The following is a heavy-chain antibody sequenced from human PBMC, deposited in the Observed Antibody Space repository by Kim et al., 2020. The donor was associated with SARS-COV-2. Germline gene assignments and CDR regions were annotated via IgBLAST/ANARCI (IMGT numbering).Heavy chain of an antibody. Sequence: GGSLRLSCVASGLIFDNDGFSWVRQAPGKGLEWVSGINWNGESTDYADSVKGRFTMSRDNAKNSLYLQMNSLKTEDTASYYCARGRGGSHYGLDVWGEGTQVTVS. J-gene: IGHJ6*02. CDR2: INWNGEST. V-gene: IGHV3-20*04. CDR1: GLIFDNDG. D-gene: IGHD2-15*01. CDR3: ARGRGGSHYGLDV.